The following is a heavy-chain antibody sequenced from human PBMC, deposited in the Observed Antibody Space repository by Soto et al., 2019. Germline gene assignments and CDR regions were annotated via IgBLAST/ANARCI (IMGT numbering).Heavy chain of an antibody. CDR2: ISGSGGNT. CDR1: GFTFSNYA. J-gene: IGHJ4*02. Sequence: PGGSLILSCAASGFTFSNYAMSWVRQAPGKGLEWVSAISGSGGNTYYADSLQGRFTISRDNSKNTLYLQMNSLSAEDTAVYYCAKEESVVVTAISDYWGQGTPVTVSS. CDR3: AKEESVVVTAISDY. D-gene: IGHD2-21*02. V-gene: IGHV3-23*01.